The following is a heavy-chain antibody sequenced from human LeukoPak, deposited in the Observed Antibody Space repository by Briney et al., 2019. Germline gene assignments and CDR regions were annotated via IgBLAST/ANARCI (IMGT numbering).Heavy chain of an antibody. CDR1: GFTFSSYA. V-gene: IGHV3-23*01. J-gene: IGHJ4*02. D-gene: IGHD3-22*01. CDR3: AKGGSHYEDYFDY. CDR2: ISGSGGST. Sequence: GGSLRLSCAASGFTFSSYAMSWVRQVPGKGLEWVSAISGSGGSTYYADSVKGRFTISRDNSKNTLYLQMNSLRAEDTAVYYCAKGGSHYEDYFDYWGQGTLVTVSS.